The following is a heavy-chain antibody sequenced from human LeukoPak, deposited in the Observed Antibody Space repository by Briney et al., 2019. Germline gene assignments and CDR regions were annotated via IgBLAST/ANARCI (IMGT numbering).Heavy chain of an antibody. J-gene: IGHJ3*02. Sequence: SETLSLTCTVSGGSISSYYWSWIRQPPGKGLEWIGYIYYSGSTNYNPSLKSRVTISVDKSKNQFSLKLSSVTAADTAVYYCASPRSSGYYAAFDIWGQGTMVTVSS. CDR1: GGSISSYY. CDR3: ASPRSSGYYAAFDI. D-gene: IGHD3-22*01. V-gene: IGHV4-59*12. CDR2: IYYSGST.